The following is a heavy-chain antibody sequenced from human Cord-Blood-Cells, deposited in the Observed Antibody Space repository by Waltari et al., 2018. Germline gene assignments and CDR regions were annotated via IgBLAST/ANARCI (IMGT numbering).Heavy chain of an antibody. J-gene: IGHJ3*02. CDR2: IYPGDSDT. CDR3: ARVEGDIVVVPAAIHAFDI. Sequence: EVQLVQSGAEVKKPGESLKISCKGSGYSFTSYWIGWVRQMPGKGLEWMGIIYPGDSDTRYSPSFQGQVTISADKSISTGYLQWSSLKASDTAMYYCARVEGDIVVVPAAIHAFDIWGQGTMVTVSS. CDR1: GYSFTSYW. D-gene: IGHD2-2*02. V-gene: IGHV5-51*01.